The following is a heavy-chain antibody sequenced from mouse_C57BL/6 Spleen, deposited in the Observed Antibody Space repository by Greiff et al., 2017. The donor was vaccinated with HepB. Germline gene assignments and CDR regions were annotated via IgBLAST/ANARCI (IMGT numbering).Heavy chain of an antibody. V-gene: IGHV1-53*01. CDR1: GYTFTSYW. J-gene: IGHJ1*03. CDR2: INPSNGGT. Sequence: QVHVKQPGTELVKPGASVKLSCKASGYTFTSYWMHWVKQRPGQGLEWIGNINPSNGGTNYNEKFKSKATLTVDKSSSTAYMQLSSLTSEDSAVYYCAREGYDGVSYWYFDVWGTGTTVTVSS. D-gene: IGHD2-2*01. CDR3: AREGYDGVSYWYFDV.